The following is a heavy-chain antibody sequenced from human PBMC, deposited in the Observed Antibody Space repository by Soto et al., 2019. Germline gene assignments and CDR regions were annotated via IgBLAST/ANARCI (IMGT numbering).Heavy chain of an antibody. CDR1: GGSISSSNW. J-gene: IGHJ5*02. CDR3: ARRLDDSSDYYYVGWFDP. Sequence: PSETLSLTCAVSGGSISSSNWWSWVRQPPGKGLEWIGEIYHSGSTNCNPSLKSRVTISVDKSKNQFSLKLSSVTAADTAVYYCARRLDDSSDYYYVGWFDPWGQGTLVTVSS. D-gene: IGHD3-22*01. CDR2: IYHSGST. V-gene: IGHV4-4*02.